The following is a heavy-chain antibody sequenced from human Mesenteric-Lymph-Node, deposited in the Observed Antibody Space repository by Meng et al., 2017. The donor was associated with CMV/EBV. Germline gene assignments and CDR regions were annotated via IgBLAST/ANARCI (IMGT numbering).Heavy chain of an antibody. CDR1: GESFSGFY. J-gene: IGHJ6*02. V-gene: IGHV4-34*01. CDR3: ARLRQLQHDYYDGMDV. CDR2: ISHSGST. D-gene: IGHD2-2*01. Sequence: SETLSLTCAVYGESFSGFYWSWIRQPPGKGLEWIGEISHSGSTNYNPSLKSRVTISVDTSKNQFSLKLGSATAADTAVYYCARLRQLQHDYYDGMDVWGQGTTVTVSS.